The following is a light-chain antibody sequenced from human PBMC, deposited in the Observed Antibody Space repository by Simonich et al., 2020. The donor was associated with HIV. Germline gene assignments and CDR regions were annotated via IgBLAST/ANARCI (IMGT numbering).Light chain of an antibody. CDR1: QSVSSY. CDR2: DAS. J-gene: IGKJ2*01. Sequence: EIVLTQSPATLSLSPGKRATLSCRASQSVSSYLAWYQQKPGQAPRLRIYDASNKATGIPARFSGSGSGTDFTLTISSLEPEDFAVYYCQQRSNWPPAFGQGTKLEIK. V-gene: IGKV3-11*01. CDR3: QQRSNWPPA.